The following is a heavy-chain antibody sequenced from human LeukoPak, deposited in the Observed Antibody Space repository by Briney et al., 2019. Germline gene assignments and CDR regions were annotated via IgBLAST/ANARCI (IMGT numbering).Heavy chain of an antibody. V-gene: IGHV4-34*01. CDR2: INHGGST. CDR1: GGSFSGYY. CDR3: ATDDY. J-gene: IGHJ4*02. Sequence: SETLSLTCAVYGGSFSGYYWSWIRQPPGKGLEWIGEINHGGSTNYNPSLKSRVTISVDTSKNQFSLKLSSVTAADTAVYYCATDDYWGQGTLVTVSS.